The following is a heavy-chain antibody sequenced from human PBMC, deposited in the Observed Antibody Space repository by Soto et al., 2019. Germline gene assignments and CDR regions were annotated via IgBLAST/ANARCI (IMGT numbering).Heavy chain of an antibody. V-gene: IGHV2-5*02. D-gene: IGHD4-17*01. J-gene: IGHJ4*02. CDR1: GFSLSTSGVG. CDR3: AHRQRTVYFDY. Sequence: QITLKESGPTLVKPTQTLTLTCTFSGFSLSTSGVGVGWIRQPPGKALEWLALTYWDDDKRCSPSLKSRLTITKDTSKNQVVLTMTNMDPVDTATYYCAHRQRTVYFDYWGQGTLVTVSS. CDR2: TYWDDDK.